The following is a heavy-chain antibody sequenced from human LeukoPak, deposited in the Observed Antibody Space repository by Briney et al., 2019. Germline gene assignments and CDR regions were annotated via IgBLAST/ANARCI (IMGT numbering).Heavy chain of an antibody. Sequence: PSETLSLTCTVSGGSISSSSYYWGWIRQPPGKGLEWIGSIYYSGSTYYNPSLKSRVTISVDTSKNQFSLKLSSVTAAHTAVYYCRNLGGGREEWLRLQDAFDIWGQGTMVTVSS. J-gene: IGHJ3*02. D-gene: IGHD5-12*01. CDR1: GGSISSSSYY. CDR3: RNLGGGREEWLRLQDAFDI. CDR2: IYYSGST. V-gene: IGHV4-39*01.